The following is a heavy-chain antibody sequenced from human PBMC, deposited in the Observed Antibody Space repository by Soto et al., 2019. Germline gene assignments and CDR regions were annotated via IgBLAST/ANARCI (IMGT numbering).Heavy chain of an antibody. Sequence: TSETLSLTCTVSGDSISTYYWSWIRQAPGKGLQWIGYTFYSGGTAYNPSLKSRVTMSLDMSKKQISLNLSSVTTADTAIYFCARLPPVHKVIDDWGQGTLVTVAS. V-gene: IGHV4-59*01. CDR2: TFYSGGT. D-gene: IGHD2-2*01. J-gene: IGHJ4*02. CDR1: GDSISTYY. CDR3: ARLPPVHKVIDD.